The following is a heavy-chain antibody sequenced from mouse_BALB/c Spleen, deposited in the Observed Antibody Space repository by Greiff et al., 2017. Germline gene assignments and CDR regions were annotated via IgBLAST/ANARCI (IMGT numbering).Heavy chain of an antibody. CDR2: INPYNGGT. CDR1: GYTFTGND. J-gene: IGHJ2*01. D-gene: IGHD2-1*01. V-gene: IGHV1-14*01. Sequence: EVQLQQSGPELVKPGASVKMSCTASGYTFTGNDMHWVKQKPGQGLEWIGNINPYNGGTKYNEKFKGKATLTSDTSSSTAYLELSSLTSEDSAVYCCARGGDGNPYFDYWGQGTTLTVSS. CDR3: ARGGDGNPYFDY.